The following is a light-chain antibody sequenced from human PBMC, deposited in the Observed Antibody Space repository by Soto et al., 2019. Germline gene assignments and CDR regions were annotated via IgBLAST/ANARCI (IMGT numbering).Light chain of an antibody. V-gene: IGLV2-14*01. J-gene: IGLJ1*01. Sequence: QSALTQPASVSGSPGQSITISCTGTSSDVGGYNYVSWYQHHPGKAPKLMIYEVSNRPSGVSNRFSGSKSGNTASLTISGLQAEDEGHYYCQSYDKRLTAYVFGTGTKVTVL. CDR2: EVS. CDR3: QSYDKRLTAYV. CDR1: SSDVGGYNY.